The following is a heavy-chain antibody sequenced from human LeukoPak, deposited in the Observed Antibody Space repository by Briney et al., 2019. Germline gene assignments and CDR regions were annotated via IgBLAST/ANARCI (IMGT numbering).Heavy chain of an antibody. CDR2: ISSSSSTI. V-gene: IGHV3-48*04. CDR1: GFTFSSYS. J-gene: IGHJ6*03. Sequence: GGSLRLSCAASGFTFSSYSMNWVRQAPGKGLEGVSYISSSSSTIYYADSVKGRFTISRDNAKNSLYLQMNSLRAEDTAVYYCARATAAGYYYYYMDVWGKGTTVTVSS. CDR3: ARATAAGYYYYYMDV. D-gene: IGHD6-13*01.